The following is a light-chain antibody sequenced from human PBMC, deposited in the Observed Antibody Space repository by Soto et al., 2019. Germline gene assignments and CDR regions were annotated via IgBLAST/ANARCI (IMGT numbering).Light chain of an antibody. J-gene: IGKJ4*01. CDR3: VQDFNYPLT. V-gene: IGKV1-6*01. Sequence: AIQMTQSPSSLSASVGDTVTIICRARRGVRSDVAWYQQRPGSVPKVLIYGAFNLYSGVPSRFSGSGYGSHFSLTIRSLQPEDSATYYCVQDFNYPLTFGGGTTVDIK. CDR1: RGVRSD. CDR2: GAF.